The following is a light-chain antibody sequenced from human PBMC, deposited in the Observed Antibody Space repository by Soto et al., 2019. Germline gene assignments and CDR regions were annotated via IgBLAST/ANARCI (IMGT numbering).Light chain of an antibody. J-gene: IGKJ1*01. CDR3: QQYNKWPQT. CDR1: QSVTTN. CDR2: GAS. Sequence: EIVMTQSPATLSLSPGERAALSCRASQSVTTNLAWYRQKPGQAPRLLIYGASTRATDIPARFSGSGSGTEFTLTISSLQSEDFAIYDCQQYNKWPQTCGQGTKVEIK. V-gene: IGKV3-15*01.